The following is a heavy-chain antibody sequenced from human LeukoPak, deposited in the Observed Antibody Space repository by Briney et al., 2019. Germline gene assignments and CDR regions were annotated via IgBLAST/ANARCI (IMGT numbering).Heavy chain of an antibody. D-gene: IGHD6-19*01. CDR1: GGSISSGDYY. CDR2: VYYSGST. J-gene: IGHJ3*02. V-gene: IGHV4-61*08. Sequence: TSQTLSLTCTVSGGSISSGDYYWSWIRQPPGKGLEWIGYVYYSGSTNYNPSLKSRVTISVDTSKNQFSLKLSSVTAADTAVYYCARGQWLVLDAFDIWGQGTMVTVSS. CDR3: ARGQWLVLDAFDI.